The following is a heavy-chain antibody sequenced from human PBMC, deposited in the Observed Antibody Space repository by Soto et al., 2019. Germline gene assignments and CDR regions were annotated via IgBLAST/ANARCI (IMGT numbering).Heavy chain of an antibody. CDR1: EFTFTSYW. CDR3: TRDPALGLFDY. CDR2: INSDGSST. J-gene: IGHJ4*02. V-gene: IGHV3-74*01. D-gene: IGHD7-27*01. Sequence: GGSLRLSCAASEFTFTSYWMHWVRQAPGKGLVWVSRINSDGSSTNYADSVKGRFTISRDNAKNTLYLQMNSLRAEDTAVYYCTRDPALGLFDYWGQGTLVTVSS.